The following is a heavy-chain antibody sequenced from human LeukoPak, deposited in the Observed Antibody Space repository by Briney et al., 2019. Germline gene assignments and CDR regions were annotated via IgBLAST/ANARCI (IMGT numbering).Heavy chain of an antibody. CDR2: ISGDGGST. CDR3: ARESESSGWYDY. Sequence: GGSLRLSCAAPGFMFHDYDIHWVRQAPGKGLEWVSLISGDGGSTFYADSVKGRFTISRDNSKNSLYLQMNSLRSDDTALYYCARESESSGWYDYWGQGTLVTVSS. CDR1: GFMFHDYD. D-gene: IGHD6-19*01. J-gene: IGHJ4*02. V-gene: IGHV3-43*02.